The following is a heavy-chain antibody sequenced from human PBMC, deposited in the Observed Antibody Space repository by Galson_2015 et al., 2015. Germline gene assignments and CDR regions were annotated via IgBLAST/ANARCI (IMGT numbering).Heavy chain of an antibody. J-gene: IGHJ5*02. Sequence: SLRLSCAASGFSFSRYWMSWVRQAPGKGLEWVAHIKEDGSEKYYVDSVKGRFTISRDNAKNSLYLQMNSLRAEDTAVYYCARDECSSTSCYGFYPWGQGTLVTVSS. CDR3: ARDECSSTSCYGFYP. V-gene: IGHV3-7*04. CDR2: IKEDGSEK. CDR1: GFSFSRYW. D-gene: IGHD2-2*01.